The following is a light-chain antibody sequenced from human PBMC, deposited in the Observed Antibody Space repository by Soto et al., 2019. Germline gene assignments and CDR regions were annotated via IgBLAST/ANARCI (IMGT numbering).Light chain of an antibody. CDR2: GAS. V-gene: IGKV3-15*01. CDR1: QGIGIT. CDR3: QRYNDWPLT. Sequence: IVMTQSPATLSVSPGERVTLSCRASQGIGITLAWYQQKPGQTPRLLIYGASTRATGIPARFSGSGSGTEFTLTINSLQSEDSAVYCCQRYNDWPLTFGGGTKVEIK. J-gene: IGKJ4*01.